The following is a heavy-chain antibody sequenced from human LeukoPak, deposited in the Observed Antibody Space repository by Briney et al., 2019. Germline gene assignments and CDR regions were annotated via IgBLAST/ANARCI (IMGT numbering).Heavy chain of an antibody. Sequence: GGSLRLSCAASGFTFSSFTMNWVRQAPGKGLEWVSSISSTSTYIHYADSVKGRFTISRDNAKNSLYLQMNSLRAEDTAVYYCASFAYADYLAFDYWGQGTLVTVSS. D-gene: IGHD4-17*01. V-gene: IGHV3-21*01. CDR3: ASFAYADYLAFDY. J-gene: IGHJ4*02. CDR1: GFTFSSFT. CDR2: ISSTSTYI.